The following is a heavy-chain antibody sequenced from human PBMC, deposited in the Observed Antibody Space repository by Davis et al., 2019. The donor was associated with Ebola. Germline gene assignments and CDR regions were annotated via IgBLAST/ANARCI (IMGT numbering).Heavy chain of an antibody. J-gene: IGHJ5*02. CDR2: ISYDGSNK. D-gene: IGHD3-22*01. Sequence: GESLKISCAASGFTFSSYGMHWVRQAPGKGLEWVAVISYDGSNKYYADSVKGRFTISRDNAKNSLYLQMNSLRAEDTAVYYCARDRDYYDSSAYHPRGWFDLWGQGTLVTVSS. V-gene: IGHV3-30*03. CDR1: GFTFSSYG. CDR3: ARDRDYYDSSAYHPRGWFDL.